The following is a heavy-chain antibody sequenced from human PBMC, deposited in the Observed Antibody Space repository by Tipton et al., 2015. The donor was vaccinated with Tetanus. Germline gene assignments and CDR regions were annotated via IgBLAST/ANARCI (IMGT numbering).Heavy chain of an antibody. V-gene: IGHV4-4*07. D-gene: IGHD5-24*01. CDR2: ISNGNP. CDR3: ARGITDGYNRRLDY. Sequence: GLVKPSETLSLTCTVSRGPISSYYWSWIRQPAGKGLEWIGHISNGNPDYSPSLKNRVTLSVDMAKNEFSLTLRSVTAADTAVYYCARGITDGYNRRLDYWGQGALVTVSS. CDR1: RGPISSYY. J-gene: IGHJ4*02.